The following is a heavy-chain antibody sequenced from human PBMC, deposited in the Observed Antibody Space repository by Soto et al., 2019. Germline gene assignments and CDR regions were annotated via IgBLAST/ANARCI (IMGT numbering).Heavy chain of an antibody. Sequence: QVQLQQWSAGLLKPSETLSLTCAVYGGSFSGYYWSWIRQPPGKGLEWIGEINHSGSTNYNPSLKSRVTISVDTSKNQFSLKLSSVTAADTAVYYCARGVGSSGWYSDYYYGMDVWGQGTTVTVSS. CDR1: GGSFSGYY. D-gene: IGHD6-19*01. J-gene: IGHJ6*02. V-gene: IGHV4-34*01. CDR3: ARGVGSSGWYSDYYYGMDV. CDR2: INHSGST.